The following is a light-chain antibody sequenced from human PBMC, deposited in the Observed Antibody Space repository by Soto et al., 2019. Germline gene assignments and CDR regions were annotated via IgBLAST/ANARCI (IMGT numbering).Light chain of an antibody. CDR3: QQYNSYSWT. V-gene: IGKV2-30*02. CDR2: RVS. Sequence: DVVMTQSPLFLSVTLGQPASISCRSSQSLVHSDGNTYLNWFQQRPGQSPRRLIYRVSNRDSGVPSRFSGSGSGTEFTLTISSLQPDDFATYYCQQYNSYSWTFGQGTKVDIK. J-gene: IGKJ1*01. CDR1: QSLVHSDGNTY.